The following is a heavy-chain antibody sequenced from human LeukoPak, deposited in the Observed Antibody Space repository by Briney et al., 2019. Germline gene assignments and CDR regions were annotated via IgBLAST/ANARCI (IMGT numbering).Heavy chain of an antibody. CDR1: GYTFTGYY. D-gene: IGHD6-13*01. Sequence: ASVKVSCKASGYTFTGYYMQWVRQAPGQGLEWMGRINPNSGGTNYAQKFQGRVTMTRDTSISTAYMELSRLRSDDTAVYYCARSGTAAGLPDAFDIWGQGTMVTVSS. CDR2: INPNSGGT. CDR3: ARSGTAAGLPDAFDI. J-gene: IGHJ3*02. V-gene: IGHV1-2*06.